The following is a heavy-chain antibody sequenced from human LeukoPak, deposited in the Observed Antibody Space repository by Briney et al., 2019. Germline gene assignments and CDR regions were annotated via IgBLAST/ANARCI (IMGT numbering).Heavy chain of an antibody. Sequence: PSETLSLTCTVSGGSISSGGYYWSWIRQHPGKGLEWIGYIYYSGSTYYNPSLKSRVTISVDTPKNQFSLKLSSVTAADTAVYYCASTYYDFWSGYLGWFDPWGQGTLVTVSS. J-gene: IGHJ5*02. CDR3: ASTYYDFWSGYLGWFDP. CDR1: GGSISSGGYY. D-gene: IGHD3-3*01. CDR2: IYYSGST. V-gene: IGHV4-31*03.